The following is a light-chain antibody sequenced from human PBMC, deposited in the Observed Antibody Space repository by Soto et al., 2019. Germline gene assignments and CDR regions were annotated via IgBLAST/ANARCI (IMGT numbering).Light chain of an antibody. J-gene: IGLJ1*01. CDR1: SSNIGSNT. Sequence: QSVLTQPPSASGTPGQRVTISCSGSSSNIGSNTVNCYQQLPGTAPKLLIYTNDQRPSGVPDRFSGSRSGTSASLAISGLQSEDEAIYHCAAWDDSLDAEVFGGGTKLTVL. CDR3: AAWDDSLDAEV. V-gene: IGLV1-44*01. CDR2: TND.